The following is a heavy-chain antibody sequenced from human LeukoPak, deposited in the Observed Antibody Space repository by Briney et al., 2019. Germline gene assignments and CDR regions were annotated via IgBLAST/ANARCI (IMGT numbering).Heavy chain of an antibody. J-gene: IGHJ4*02. CDR2: ISLSGST. D-gene: IGHD3-16*01. V-gene: IGHV4-61*08. CDR3: AKTGAPMGGY. CDR1: GGSISSSDYY. Sequence: SQTLSLTCTVSGGSISSSDYYWSWIRQPPGKGLQWIAYISLSGSTNYNPSLKSRVTISLDTSKNQFSLRLTSVTAADTAVYYCAKTGAPMGGYWGQGTLVTVSS.